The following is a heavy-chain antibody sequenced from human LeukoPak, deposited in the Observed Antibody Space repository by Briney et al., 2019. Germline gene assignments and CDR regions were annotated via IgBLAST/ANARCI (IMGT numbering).Heavy chain of an antibody. V-gene: IGHV4-30-4*01. CDR3: ARRGILQSQIRAFDI. CDR2: IYYSGST. D-gene: IGHD1-14*01. J-gene: IGHJ3*02. CDR1: GGSISSGDYY. Sequence: SETLSLTCTVSGGSISSGDYYWRWIRQPPGKGLEWIGYIYYSGSTYYNPSLKSRVTISVDTSKNQFSLKLSSVTAADTAVYYFARRGILQSQIRAFDIWGQGTMVTVSS.